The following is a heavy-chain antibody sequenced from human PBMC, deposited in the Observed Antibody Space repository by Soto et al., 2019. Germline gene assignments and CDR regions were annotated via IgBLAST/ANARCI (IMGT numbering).Heavy chain of an antibody. J-gene: IGHJ5*02. CDR2: IIPIFGTA. CDR1: GGTFSSYV. Sequence: SVKVSCKASGGTFSSYVISWVRQAPGQGLEWMGGIIPIFGTANYAQKFQGRVTITADESTSTAYMELSSLRSEDTAVYYCARDLLYYDSSDDPYYNWLDPWGQGTLVTVSS. D-gene: IGHD3-22*01. CDR3: ARDLLYYDSSDDPYYNWLDP. V-gene: IGHV1-69*13.